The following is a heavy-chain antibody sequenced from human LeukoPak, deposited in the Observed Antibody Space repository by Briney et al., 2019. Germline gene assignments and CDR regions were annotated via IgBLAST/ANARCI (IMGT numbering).Heavy chain of an antibody. CDR1: GGSISSYY. D-gene: IGHD6-19*01. V-gene: IGHV4-59*08. Sequence: PSETLSLTCTVSGGSISSYYWSWIRQPPGKGLEWIGYIYYSGSTNYNPSLKSRVTISVDTSKNQFSLKLSSVTAADTAVYYCARLYSSGWRHVDYWGQGTLVTVSS. J-gene: IGHJ4*02. CDR3: ARLYSSGWRHVDY. CDR2: IYYSGST.